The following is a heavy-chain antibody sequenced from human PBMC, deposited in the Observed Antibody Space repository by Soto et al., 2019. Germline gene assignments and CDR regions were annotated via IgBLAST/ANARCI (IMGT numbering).Heavy chain of an antibody. J-gene: IGHJ4*02. V-gene: IGHV4-39*02. CDR2: IYYSGST. CDR3: AREEIAAAGTFDY. D-gene: IGHD6-13*01. Sequence: SETLSLTCTVSGGPISSSSYYWGWIRQPPGKGLEWIGSIYYSGSTYYNPSLKSRVTISVDTSKNQFSLKLSSVTAADTAVYYCAREEIAAAGTFDYWGQGTLVTVSS. CDR1: GGPISSSSYY.